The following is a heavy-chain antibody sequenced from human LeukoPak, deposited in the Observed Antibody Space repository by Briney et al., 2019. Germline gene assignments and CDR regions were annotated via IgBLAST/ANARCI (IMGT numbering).Heavy chain of an antibody. D-gene: IGHD1-7*01. CDR1: RGSISSYY. J-gene: IGHJ6*03. Sequence: SETLSLTCTVSRGSISSYYWSWIRQPPGKGLEWIGYIYYSGSTNYNPSLKSRVTISVDTSKNQFSLKLSSVTAADTAVYYCARGPRYNWNYGWYMDVWGKGTTVTVSS. CDR3: ARGPRYNWNYGWYMDV. V-gene: IGHV4-59*01. CDR2: IYYSGST.